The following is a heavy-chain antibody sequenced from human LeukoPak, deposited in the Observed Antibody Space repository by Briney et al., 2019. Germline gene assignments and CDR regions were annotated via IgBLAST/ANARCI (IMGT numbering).Heavy chain of an antibody. V-gene: IGHV1-8*03. J-gene: IGHJ5*02. CDR2: MNPNSGNT. CDR3: ARGRRLRLGEFRWFDP. D-gene: IGHD3-16*01. CDR1: GYTFTSYD. Sequence: ASVKVSCKASGYTFTSYDINWVRQATGQGLEWMGWMNPNSGNTGYAQKFQGRVTITRNTSISTAYMGLSSLRSEDTAVYYCARGRRLRLGEFRWFDPWGQGTLVTVSS.